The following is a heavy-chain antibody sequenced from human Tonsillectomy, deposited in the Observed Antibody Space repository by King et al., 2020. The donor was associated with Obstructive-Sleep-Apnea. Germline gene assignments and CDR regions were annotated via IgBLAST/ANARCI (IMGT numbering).Heavy chain of an antibody. CDR3: ARGGDLRSYWYFDL. V-gene: IGHV4-31*11. J-gene: IGHJ2*01. Sequence: VPLQESGPGLVKPSQTLSLTCAVSGGSMSSGSHYWSWIRQHPGKGLEWIGSISYSGSTNYNPSLKSRPSISIDTSENHFSLNLTSVSAADTAVYHCARGGDLRSYWYFDLWGRGTLVTVSS. D-gene: IGHD3-10*01. CDR2: ISYSGST. CDR1: GGSMSSGSHY.